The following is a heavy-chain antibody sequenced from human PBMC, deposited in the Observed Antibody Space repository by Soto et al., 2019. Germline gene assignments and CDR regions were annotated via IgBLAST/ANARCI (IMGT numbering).Heavy chain of an antibody. D-gene: IGHD3-10*01. Sequence: SETLSLTCTVSGGSISSSRYYWGWIRQPPGKGLEWIGSIYYSGSTYYNPSLKSRVTISVDTSKNQFSLKLSSVTAADTAVYYCARHRYGSGSLISVWGKGTTVTVSS. J-gene: IGHJ6*04. CDR2: IYYSGST. CDR1: GGSISSSRYY. V-gene: IGHV4-39*01. CDR3: ARHRYGSGSLISV.